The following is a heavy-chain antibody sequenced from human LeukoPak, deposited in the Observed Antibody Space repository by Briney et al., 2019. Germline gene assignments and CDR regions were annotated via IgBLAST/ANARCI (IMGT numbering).Heavy chain of an antibody. D-gene: IGHD4-17*01. CDR1: GFTFSSYG. J-gene: IGHJ3*02. CDR2: ISYDGSNK. Sequence: PGGSLRLSCAASGFTFSSYGMHWVRQAPGKGLEWVAVISYDGSNKYYADSVKGRFTISRDNSKNTLYLQMNSLRAEDTAVYYCAKEESALHDYGDYPPKGAFDIWGQGTMVTVSS. CDR3: AKEESALHDYGDYPPKGAFDI. V-gene: IGHV3-30*18.